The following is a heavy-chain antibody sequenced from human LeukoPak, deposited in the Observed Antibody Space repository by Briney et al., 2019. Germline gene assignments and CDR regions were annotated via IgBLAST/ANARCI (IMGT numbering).Heavy chain of an antibody. Sequence: ASVKVSCKASGGTFSSYAISWVRQAPGQGLEWMGRIIPILGIANYAQKFQGRVTITADKSTSTAYMELSSLRSEDTAVYYCAREEGYSYGYYYGMDVWGQGTTATVSS. J-gene: IGHJ6*02. CDR2: IIPILGIA. D-gene: IGHD5-18*01. V-gene: IGHV1-69*04. CDR3: AREEGYSYGYYYGMDV. CDR1: GGTFSSYA.